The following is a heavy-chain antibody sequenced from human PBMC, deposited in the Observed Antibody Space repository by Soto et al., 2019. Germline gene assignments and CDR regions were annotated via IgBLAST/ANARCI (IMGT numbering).Heavy chain of an antibody. J-gene: IGHJ6*02. V-gene: IGHV3-23*01. D-gene: IGHD3-10*01. CDR2: LSTNGRST. Sequence: SGGSLRLSCRASGLAFGNYAMNWVRQVPGRGLEWVAGLSTNGRSTYYADSVRGRLTISRDNSKITVYLQMNSLRAEDTAVYYCAKDRAFNYFYGMDVWGQGTTVTVSS. CDR1: GLAFGNYA. CDR3: AKDRAFNYFYGMDV.